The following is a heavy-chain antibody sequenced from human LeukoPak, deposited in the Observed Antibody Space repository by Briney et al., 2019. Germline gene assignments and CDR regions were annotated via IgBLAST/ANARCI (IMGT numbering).Heavy chain of an antibody. D-gene: IGHD6-13*01. Sequence: GGSLRLSCAVSGFTLSSYSMKWVRQAPGKGLEWVSYISSSSSTIYYADYVKGRFTISRENAKNSLYLQMDRLRAEDTAVYYCASGGSGYSSSWYNWFFPRGQGTLVTVSS. J-gene: IGHJ5*02. CDR3: ASGGSGYSSSWYNWFFP. CDR2: ISSSSSTI. V-gene: IGHV3-48*01. CDR1: GFTLSSYS.